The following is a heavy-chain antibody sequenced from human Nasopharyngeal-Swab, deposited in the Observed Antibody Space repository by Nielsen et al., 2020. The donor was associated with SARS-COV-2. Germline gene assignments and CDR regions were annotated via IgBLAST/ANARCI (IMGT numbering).Heavy chain of an antibody. CDR3: ATDRIAAAGDLDY. CDR1: GYTFTSYA. Sequence: ASVKVSCKASGYTFTSYAMNWVRQAPGQGLEWMGGFDPEDGETIYAQKFQGRVTMTEDTSTDTAYMELSSLRSEDTAVYYCATDRIAAAGDLDYWGQGTLVTVSS. J-gene: IGHJ4*02. CDR2: FDPEDGET. V-gene: IGHV1-24*01. D-gene: IGHD6-13*01.